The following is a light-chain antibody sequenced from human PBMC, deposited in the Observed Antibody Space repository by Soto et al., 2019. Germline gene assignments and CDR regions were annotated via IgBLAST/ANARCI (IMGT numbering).Light chain of an antibody. CDR2: GVD. J-gene: IGLJ3*02. Sequence: QSALTQPPSASGSPGQSVTISCTGTSSDIGGYNYVSWYQQHPGKAPKLMIYGVDKRPSGVPDRFSGSKSGNTASLTVSGLQAEDEADYYCSSYAGGNNLGAFGGGTKLTVL. CDR3: SSYAGGNNLGA. V-gene: IGLV2-8*01. CDR1: SSDIGGYNY.